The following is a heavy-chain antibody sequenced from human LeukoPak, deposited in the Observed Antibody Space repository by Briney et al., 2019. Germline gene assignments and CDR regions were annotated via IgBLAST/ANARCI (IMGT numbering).Heavy chain of an antibody. CDR3: ARGTMTTRKYYFDY. CDR2: IIPIFGTA. J-gene: IGHJ4*02. CDR1: GGTFSSYA. D-gene: IGHD4-17*01. V-gene: IGHV1-69*05. Sequence: SVKVSSKASGGTFSSYAISWVRQAPGQGLEWMGRIIPIFGTANYAQKFQGRVTITTDESTSTAYMELSSLRSEDTAVYYCARGTMTTRKYYFDYWGQGTLVTVSS.